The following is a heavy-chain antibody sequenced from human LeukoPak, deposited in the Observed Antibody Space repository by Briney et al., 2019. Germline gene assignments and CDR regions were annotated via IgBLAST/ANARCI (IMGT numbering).Heavy chain of an antibody. V-gene: IGHV4-39*02. CDR3: AREGYGSGSYYLYYYYCYMDV. CDR1: GGSISSSSYY. CDR2: IYYSGST. Sequence: SETLSLTCTVSGGSISSSSYYWGWIRQPPGKGLEWIGSIYYSGSTYYNPSLKSRVTISVDTSKNQFSLKLSSVTAADTAVYYCAREGYGSGSYYLYYYYCYMDVWGKGTTVTVSS. D-gene: IGHD3-10*01. J-gene: IGHJ6*03.